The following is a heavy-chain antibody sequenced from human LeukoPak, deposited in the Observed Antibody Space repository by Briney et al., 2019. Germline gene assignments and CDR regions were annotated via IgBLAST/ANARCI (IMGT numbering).Heavy chain of an antibody. CDR3: ARPYYYDSRIDP. J-gene: IGHJ5*02. V-gene: IGHV4-30-4*08. Sequence: LSLTCTGFWVSIRSSCYYWGWIRQPPGKGLEGIGYIYYSGSTYYNPPLKSRVTISVDTSKNQFSLKLTSVTAADTAVYYCARPYYYDSRIDPWGQGTLVTVSS. D-gene: IGHD3-22*01. CDR1: WVSIRSSCYY. CDR2: IYYSGST.